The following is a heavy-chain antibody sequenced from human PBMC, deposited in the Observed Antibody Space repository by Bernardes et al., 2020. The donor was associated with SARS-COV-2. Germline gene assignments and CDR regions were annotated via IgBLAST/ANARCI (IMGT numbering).Heavy chain of an antibody. Sequence: GSLRLSCTASGFTFSSYGMHWVRQAPGKGLEWVAVIWFDGSKKYFADSVKGRFTITRDNFKNTLFLQMNSLRAEDTAVYYCARAFLSGYYAFDIWGQGTTVTVSS. V-gene: IGHV3-33*01. J-gene: IGHJ3*02. CDR2: IWFDGSKK. CDR3: ARAFLSGYYAFDI. CDR1: GFTFSSYG. D-gene: IGHD3-22*01.